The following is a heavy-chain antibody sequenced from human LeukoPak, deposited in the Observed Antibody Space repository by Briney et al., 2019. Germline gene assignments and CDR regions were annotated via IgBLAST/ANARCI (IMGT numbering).Heavy chain of an antibody. V-gene: IGHV3-43*02. Sequence: GVSLRLSCAASGFTFDYYPMHWVRQAPGRGLEWVSLISGDGGSTYYADSVNGRFTIYRDNRKNSLYLKMNSLRTEDTALYYCAKERGMDYWGQGNLVTVSS. D-gene: IGHD3-16*01. CDR1: GFTFDYYP. CDR2: ISGDGGST. J-gene: IGHJ4*02. CDR3: AKERGMDY.